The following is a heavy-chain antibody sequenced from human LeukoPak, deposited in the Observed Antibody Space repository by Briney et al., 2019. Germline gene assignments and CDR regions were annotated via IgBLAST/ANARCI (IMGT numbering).Heavy chain of an antibody. V-gene: IGHV4-59*01. CDR3: ARTSIIATPYYFDY. J-gene: IGHJ4*02. D-gene: IGHD1-26*01. CDR2: IYYSGST. CDR1: GGSISSYY. Sequence: SETLSLTGTVSGGSISSYYWSWIRQPPGKGLEWIGYIYYSGSTNYNPSLKSRVTISVDTSKNQFSLKLSSVTAADTAVYYCARTSIIATPYYFDYWGQGTLVTVSS.